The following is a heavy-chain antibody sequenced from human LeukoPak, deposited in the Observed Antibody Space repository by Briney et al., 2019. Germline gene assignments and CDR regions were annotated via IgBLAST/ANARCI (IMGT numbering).Heavy chain of an antibody. CDR3: ASRGYSSGWYYYYYYMDV. D-gene: IGHD6-19*01. V-gene: IGHV3-74*01. CDR1: GFTFSSHW. CDR2: INSDGSST. Sequence: PGGSLRLSCAASGFTFSSHWMHWFRQAPGKGLVWVSRINSDGSSTSYADSVKGRFTISRDNAKNTLYLQMNSLRAEDTAVYYCASRGYSSGWYYYYYYMDVWGKGTTVTVSS. J-gene: IGHJ6*03.